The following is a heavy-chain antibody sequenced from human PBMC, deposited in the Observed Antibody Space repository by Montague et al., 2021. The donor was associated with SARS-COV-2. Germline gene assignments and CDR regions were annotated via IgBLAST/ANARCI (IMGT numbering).Heavy chain of an antibody. CDR3: ARDGYSSGWNGLHWFDP. J-gene: IGHJ5*02. Sequence: SETLSLTCTVSIPGTGSWNSGADRMSTRPNSSLQKISYTDISVKKNYNPSLKSRVTISVDTSKNQFSLKLSSVTAADTAVYYCARDGYSSGWNGLHWFDPWGQGTLVTVSS. CDR1: IPGTGSWNSG. V-gene: IGHV4-4*08. CDR2: TDISVKK. D-gene: IGHD6-25*01.